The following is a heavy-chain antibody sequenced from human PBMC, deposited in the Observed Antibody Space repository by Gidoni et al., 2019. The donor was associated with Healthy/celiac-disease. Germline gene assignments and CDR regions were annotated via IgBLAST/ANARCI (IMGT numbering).Heavy chain of an antibody. V-gene: IGHV3-74*01. CDR1: GFTFSSYW. J-gene: IGHJ4*02. D-gene: IGHD5-12*01. CDR2: INSDGSST. CDR3: ASIQLGSGYDWDY. Sequence: EVQLVESGGGLVQPGGSLRLSCAASGFTFSSYWMHWVRQAPGKGLVWVSRINSDGSSTSYADSVKGRFTISRDNAKNTLYLQMNSLRAEDTAVYYCASIQLGSGYDWDYWGQGTLVTVSS.